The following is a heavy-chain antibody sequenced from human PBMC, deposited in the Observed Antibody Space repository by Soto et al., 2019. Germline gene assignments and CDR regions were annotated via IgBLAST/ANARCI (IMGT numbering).Heavy chain of an antibody. CDR3: ARDICGSYYSYFDY. J-gene: IGHJ4*02. V-gene: IGHV1-69*01. CDR2: IIPIFGTA. D-gene: IGHD1-26*01. CDR1: GGTFSSYA. Sequence: QVQLVQSGAEVKKPGSSVKVSCKASGGTFSSYAISWVRQAPGQGLEWMGGIIPIFGTANYAQKFQGRVTITADESTSTAYRELSSLRSEDTAVYYCARDICGSYYSYFDYWGQGTLVTVSS.